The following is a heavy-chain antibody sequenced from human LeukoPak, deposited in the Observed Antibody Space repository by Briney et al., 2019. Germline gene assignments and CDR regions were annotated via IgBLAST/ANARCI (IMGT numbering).Heavy chain of an antibody. V-gene: IGHV1-18*01. J-gene: IGHJ4*02. Sequence: GASVKVSCKASGYTFTSYGISWVRQAPGQGLEWMGWISAYNGNTNYAQKLQGRVTLTTDTSTSTAYMELSRLRSDDTAVYYCARSGYGDYLVYWGQGTLVTVSS. CDR2: ISAYNGNT. D-gene: IGHD6-25*01. CDR1: GYTFTSYG. CDR3: ARSGYGDYLVY.